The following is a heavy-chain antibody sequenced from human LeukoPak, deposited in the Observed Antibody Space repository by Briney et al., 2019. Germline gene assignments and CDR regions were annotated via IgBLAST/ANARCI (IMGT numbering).Heavy chain of an antibody. CDR1: GGTFCSYA. J-gene: IGHJ2*01. CDR3: ARKLGSRIDWYFDL. Sequence: SVKVSCRASGGTFCSYAISWVRQAPGQGLEWMGGIIPIFGTANYAQKFQGRVTITADESTSTAYMELSSLRSEDTAVYYCARKLGSRIDWYFDLWGRGTLVTVSS. V-gene: IGHV1-69*13. CDR2: IIPIFGTA. D-gene: IGHD7-27*01.